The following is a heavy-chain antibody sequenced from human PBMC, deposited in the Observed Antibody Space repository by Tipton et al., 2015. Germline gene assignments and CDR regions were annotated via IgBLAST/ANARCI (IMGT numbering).Heavy chain of an antibody. V-gene: IGHV5-51*01. CDR3: ARRLSYFEWSKVYYFDY. Sequence: QLVQSGGEVKKPGESLKISCKVSGYTFSNHWIGWVRQMPGKGLEWVGIIHPSDSETKYSPSFEGLVTISADKSTSTAYLQWSSLKASDTAVYYCARRLSYFEWSKVYYFDYWGQGSPVTVSP. CDR2: IHPSDSET. CDR1: GYTFSNHW. D-gene: IGHD3-9*01. J-gene: IGHJ4*02.